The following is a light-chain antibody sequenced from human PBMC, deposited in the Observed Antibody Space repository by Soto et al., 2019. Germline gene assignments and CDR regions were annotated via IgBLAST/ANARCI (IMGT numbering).Light chain of an antibody. J-gene: IGLJ2*01. CDR1: SSDVGNYNL. CDR3: SSYAGRNTWL. CDR2: EGS. Sequence: QSALTQPASVSGSPGQSITISCTGTSSDVGNYNLVSWYQQHPGKVPKLMLYEGSKRPSGVSDRFSGSKSGNTASLTISGLQAEDEADYYCSSYAGRNTWLFGGGTKLTVL. V-gene: IGLV2-23*01.